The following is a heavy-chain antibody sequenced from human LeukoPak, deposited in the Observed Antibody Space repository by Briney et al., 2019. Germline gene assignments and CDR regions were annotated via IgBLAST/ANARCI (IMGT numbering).Heavy chain of an antibody. D-gene: IGHD5-18*01. CDR3: ARRGYSYYYLDV. Sequence: QPGGSLRLSCAASGFTFSNYWMSWVRQAPGKGLEWVANIKEDGSEKYYVDSVKGRFTISRDNAKNLLYLQMNSLRAEDTAVHYCARRGYSYYYLDVWGKGTTVTVSS. CDR2: IKEDGSEK. CDR1: GFTFSNYW. J-gene: IGHJ6*03. V-gene: IGHV3-7*01.